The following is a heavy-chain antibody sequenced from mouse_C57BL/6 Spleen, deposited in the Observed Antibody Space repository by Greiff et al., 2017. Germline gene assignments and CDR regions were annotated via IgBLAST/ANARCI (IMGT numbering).Heavy chain of an antibody. CDR1: GYTFTSYW. V-gene: IGHV1-55*01. CDR2: IYPGSGST. D-gene: IGHD3-2*02. J-gene: IGHJ2*01. CDR3: ARHDSSGYAGDFDY. Sequence: QVQLQQSGAELVKPGASVKMSCKASGYTFTSYWITWVKQRPGQGLEWIGDIYPGSGSTNYNEKFKSKATLTVDTSSSTAYMQLGSLTAEDSAVYYCARHDSSGYAGDFDYWGKGTTLTVSS.